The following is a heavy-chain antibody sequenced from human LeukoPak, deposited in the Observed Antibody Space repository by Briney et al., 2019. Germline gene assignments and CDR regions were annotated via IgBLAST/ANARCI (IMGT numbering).Heavy chain of an antibody. CDR2: ISPGGGTT. Sequence: GGSLRLSCAVSGFAFGSEAMSWVRQSPARGLEWVASISPGGGTTYYADYVKGRFTISRDNSKNTLYLQMNSLRAEDTAVYYCAKAGNTVTTGKDAFDIWGQGTMVTVSS. D-gene: IGHD4-17*01. CDR3: AKAGNTVTTGKDAFDI. CDR1: GFAFGSEA. J-gene: IGHJ3*02. V-gene: IGHV3-23*01.